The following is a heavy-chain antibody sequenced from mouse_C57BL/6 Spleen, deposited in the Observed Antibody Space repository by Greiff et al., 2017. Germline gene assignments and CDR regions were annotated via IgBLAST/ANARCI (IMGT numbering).Heavy chain of an antibody. D-gene: IGHD1-1*01. CDR3: TEDYGSSSDY. CDR1: GFNIKDYY. V-gene: IGHV14-1*01. J-gene: IGHJ2*01. CDR2: IDPEDGDT. Sequence: VQLQQSGAELVRPGASVKLSCTASGFNIKDYYMHWVKQRPEQGLEWIGRIDPEDGDTEYAPKFQGKATMTADTSYNTAYLQLSSLTSEDTAVYYCTEDYGSSSDYWGQGTTLTVSS.